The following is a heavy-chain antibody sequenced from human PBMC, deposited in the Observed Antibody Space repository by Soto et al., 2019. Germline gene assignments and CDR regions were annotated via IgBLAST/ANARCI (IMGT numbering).Heavy chain of an antibody. D-gene: IGHD3-3*01. V-gene: IGHV5-51*01. Sequence: PGESLKISCKGSGYSFANYWIGWVRQMPGKGLEWMGMIYPGGSDTRYSPSVQGQVTISADKSISTAYLQWSSLKASDTATYYCARGLYYEFWGLLDSWGQGTLVTVSS. CDR3: ARGLYYEFWGLLDS. CDR1: GYSFANYW. CDR2: IYPGGSDT. J-gene: IGHJ4*02.